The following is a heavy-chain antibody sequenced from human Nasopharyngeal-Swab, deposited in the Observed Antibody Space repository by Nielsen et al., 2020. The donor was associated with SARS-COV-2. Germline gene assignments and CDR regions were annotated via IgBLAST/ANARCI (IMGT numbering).Heavy chain of an antibody. CDR3: ARRTRYSNYAYYYMDV. J-gene: IGHJ6*03. D-gene: IGHD4-11*01. V-gene: IGHV4-38-2*01. CDR2: IYHSGST. Sequence: SETLSLTCAASGYSISSGYYWGWIRQPPGKGREWIGSIYHSGSTYYNPSLKSRVTISVDTSKNQFSLKLSSVTAADTAVYYCARRTRYSNYAYYYMDVWGKGTTVTVSS. CDR1: GYSISSGYY.